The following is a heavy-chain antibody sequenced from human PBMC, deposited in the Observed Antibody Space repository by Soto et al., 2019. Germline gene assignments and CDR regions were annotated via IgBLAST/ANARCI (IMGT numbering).Heavy chain of an antibody. V-gene: IGHV3-11*05. Sequence: VHLVESGGGLVQPGGSLRLSCAASGFTFSAVYMSWIRQAPNKGLEYISYISSSGTSANYADSVKGRFTISRDNAKNSLYLQMNSLRAEDTAVYYCARDRGAVTGQYFDYWGQGALVTVSS. CDR1: GFTFSAVY. CDR3: ARDRGAVTGQYFDY. J-gene: IGHJ4*02. D-gene: IGHD6-19*01. CDR2: ISSSGTSA.